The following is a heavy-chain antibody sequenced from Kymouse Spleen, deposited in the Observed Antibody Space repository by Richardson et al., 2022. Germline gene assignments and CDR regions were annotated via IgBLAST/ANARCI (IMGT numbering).Heavy chain of an antibody. CDR3: ARDARYYDILTGYPLYYYGMDV. Sequence: QVQLQESGPGLVKPSQTLSLTCTVSGGSISSGGYYWSWIRQHPGKGLEWIGYIYYSGSTYYNPSLKSRVTISVDTSKNQFSLKLSSVTAADTAVYYCARDARYYDILTGYPLYYYGMDVWGQGTTVTVSS. CDR2: IYYSGST. V-gene: IGHV4-31*03. D-gene: IGHD3-9*01. CDR1: GGSISSGGYY. J-gene: IGHJ6*02.